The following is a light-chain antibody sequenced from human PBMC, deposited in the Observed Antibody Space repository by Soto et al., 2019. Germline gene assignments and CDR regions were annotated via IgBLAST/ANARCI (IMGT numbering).Light chain of an antibody. CDR3: QQYNNWPRAN. J-gene: IGKJ4*01. V-gene: IGKV3-15*01. Sequence: EIVLTQFPATLCFSPRENPHLSCRASQSVSSYLAWYQQKPGQAPRLLIYDASSRATGFPARFSGSGSGTEFNLTISSLQSEDFGVYYCQQYNNWPRANFGGGTKVDIK. CDR2: DAS. CDR1: QSVSSY.